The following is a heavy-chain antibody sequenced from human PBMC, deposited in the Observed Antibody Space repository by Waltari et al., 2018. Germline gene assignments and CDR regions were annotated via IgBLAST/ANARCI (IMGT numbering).Heavy chain of an antibody. V-gene: IGHV1-69*13. CDR3: ARVPSYGSGSYE. J-gene: IGHJ4*02. CDR1: GGTFSRYD. Sequence: QVQLVQSGAEVKKPGSSVKVSCTASGGTFSRYDISWVRQAPGQGLEWMGRIIPICGTANYAQKFQGRVTITADKSTSTAYMELSSLRSEDTAVYYCARVPSYGSGSYEWGQGTLVTVSS. D-gene: IGHD3-10*01. CDR2: IIPICGTA.